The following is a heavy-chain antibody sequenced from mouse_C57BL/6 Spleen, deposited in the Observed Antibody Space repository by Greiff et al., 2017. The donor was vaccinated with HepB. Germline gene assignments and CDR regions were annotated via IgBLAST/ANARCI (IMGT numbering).Heavy chain of an antibody. CDR2: IYPRDGST. J-gene: IGHJ4*01. CDR3: ARFGYYGSSPYAMDY. Sequence: QVQLQQSDAELVKPGASVKISCKVSGYTFTDHTIHWMKQRPEQGLEWIGYIYPRDGSTKYNQKFKGKATLTVDTSSSTAYMQLSSLTFEDSAVYYCARFGYYGSSPYAMDYWGQGTSVTVSS. V-gene: IGHV1-78*01. CDR1: GYTFTDHT. D-gene: IGHD1-1*01.